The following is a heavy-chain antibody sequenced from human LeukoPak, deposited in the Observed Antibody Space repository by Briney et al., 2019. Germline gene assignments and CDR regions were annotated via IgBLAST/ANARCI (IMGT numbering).Heavy chain of an antibody. D-gene: IGHD3-10*01. V-gene: IGHV3-23*01. CDR1: GFTFSSYT. CDR3: AKDIYYGSGSDSDY. CDR2: ISGGGDRP. Sequence: PGGSLRLSCAASGFTFSSYTMNWVRQAPGKGLEWVSVISGGGDRPYTADSVKGRSTISSDNSKTTMYLQMNRLRAEETAVYYCAKDIYYGSGSDSDYWGQGTLVTVSS. J-gene: IGHJ4*02.